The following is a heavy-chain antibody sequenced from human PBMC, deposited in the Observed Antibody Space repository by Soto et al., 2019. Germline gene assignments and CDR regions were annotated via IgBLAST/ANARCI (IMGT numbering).Heavy chain of an antibody. V-gene: IGHV3-33*01. CDR2: IWYDGSNK. CDR3: ARDLKASGGLGFDY. Sequence: PGGSLRLSCAVSGFTFSTYGMHWVRQAPGKGLEWVAVIWYDGSNKYYADSVKGRFTISRDNSKNTLYLQMDSLRAEDTAVYYCARDLKASGGLGFDYWGQGTLVTVSS. CDR1: GFTFSTYG. D-gene: IGHD2-15*01. J-gene: IGHJ4*02.